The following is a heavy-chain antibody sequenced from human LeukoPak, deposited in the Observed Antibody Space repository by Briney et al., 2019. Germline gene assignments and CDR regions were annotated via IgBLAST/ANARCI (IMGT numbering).Heavy chain of an antibody. CDR2: INIDGSST. V-gene: IGHV3-74*01. Sequence: GGSLRLSCVASGFTFSSHWMHWVRQATGKGLVWVSHINIDGSSTDYADSVKGRFTISRDNAKNTLYLQLNSLRAEDTAVYYCARVRYCSSTSCYIYFEYWGQGTLVTVSS. CDR1: GFTFSSHW. CDR3: ARVRYCSSTSCYIYFEY. D-gene: IGHD2-2*02. J-gene: IGHJ4*02.